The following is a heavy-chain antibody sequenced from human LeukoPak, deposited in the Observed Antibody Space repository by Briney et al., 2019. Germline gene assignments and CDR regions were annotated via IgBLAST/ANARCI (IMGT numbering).Heavy chain of an antibody. CDR1: GYSISSGYY. Sequence: PSETLSLTCTVSGYSISSGYYWGWIRQPPGKGLEWIGYIYYSGSTNYNPSLKSRVTISVDTSKNQFSLKLSSVTAADTAVYYCARVNRAMVMDYWGQGTLVTVSS. CDR3: ARVNRAMVMDY. J-gene: IGHJ4*02. D-gene: IGHD5-18*01. V-gene: IGHV4-61*01. CDR2: IYYSGST.